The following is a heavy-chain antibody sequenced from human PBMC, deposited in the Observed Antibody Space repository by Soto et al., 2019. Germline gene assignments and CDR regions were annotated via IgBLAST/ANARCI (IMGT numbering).Heavy chain of an antibody. CDR3: ARCPSPGTDDNWFDP. J-gene: IGHJ5*02. Sequence: GGSQRLSCTASGFNLRSYGRNWVRQAPGKGPEWISYISYSNNPIHYADSVKGRFTISRDDAKNSLYLQMNSLRDDDTAVYYCARCPSPGTDDNWFDPWGQGTLVTVSS. CDR2: ISYSNNPI. CDR1: GFNLRSYG. V-gene: IGHV3-48*02.